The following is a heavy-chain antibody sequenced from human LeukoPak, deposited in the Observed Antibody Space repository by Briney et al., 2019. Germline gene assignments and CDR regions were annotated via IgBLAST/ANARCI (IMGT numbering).Heavy chain of an antibody. CDR2: ISAYNGNT. Sequence: ASVKVSCKASGYTFTSYGISWVRQAPGQGLEWMGWISAYNGNTNYAQKLQGRVTMTTDTSTSTAYMELRSLRSDDTAVYYCARALYQITMVRGVIPEPDYWGQGTLVTVSS. CDR1: GYTFTSYG. CDR3: ARALYQITMVRGVIPEPDY. V-gene: IGHV1-18*01. J-gene: IGHJ4*02. D-gene: IGHD3-10*01.